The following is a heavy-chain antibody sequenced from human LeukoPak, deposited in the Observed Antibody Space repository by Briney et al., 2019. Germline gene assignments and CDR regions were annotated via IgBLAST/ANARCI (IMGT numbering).Heavy chain of an antibody. V-gene: IGHV3-64D*06. J-gene: IGHJ5*02. CDR3: LKSTVSTGSDT. CDR2: ISSNGGST. D-gene: IGHD5/OR15-5a*01. CDR1: GFTFSSYA. Sequence: PGGSLRLSCSASGFTFSSYAMHWVRQAPGEGLEYVSAISSNGGSTYYADSVKGHFTVSRDKSKNMLYLQANSLRAEDTAVYYCLKSTVSTGSDTWGQGTLVTVSS.